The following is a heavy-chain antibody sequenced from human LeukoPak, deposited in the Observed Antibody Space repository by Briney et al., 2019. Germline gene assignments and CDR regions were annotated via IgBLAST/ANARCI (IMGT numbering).Heavy chain of an antibody. D-gene: IGHD6-19*01. J-gene: IGHJ3*02. CDR2: ISSSSSYI. V-gene: IGHV3-21*01. Sequence: PGGSLRLSCAASGFTFSSYSMNWVRQAPGKGLEWVSSISSSSSYIYYADSVKGRFTISRDNAKNSLYLQMNGLRAEDTAVYYCARVSVAGAVIDAFDIWGQGTMVTVSS. CDR1: GFTFSSYS. CDR3: ARVSVAGAVIDAFDI.